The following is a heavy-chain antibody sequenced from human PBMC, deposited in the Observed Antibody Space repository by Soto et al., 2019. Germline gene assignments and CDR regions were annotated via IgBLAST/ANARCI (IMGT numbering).Heavy chain of an antibody. J-gene: IGHJ4*02. D-gene: IGHD6-13*01. CDR2: IYYSGST. CDR1: GGSISSSSYY. V-gene: IGHV4-39*01. Sequence: PSETLSLTCTVSGGSISSSSYYWGWIRQPPGKGLEWIGSIYYSGSTYYNPSLKSRVTISVDTSKNQFSLKLSSVTAADTAVYYCASYGQQLGSSALWGQGTLVTVSS. CDR3: ASYGQQLGSSAL.